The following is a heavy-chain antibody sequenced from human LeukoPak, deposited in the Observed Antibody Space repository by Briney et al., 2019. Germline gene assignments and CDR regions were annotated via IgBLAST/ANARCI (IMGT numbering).Heavy chain of an antibody. CDR2: ISYDGSNK. CDR3: AREHGDYVPY. J-gene: IGHJ4*02. V-gene: IGHV3-30*04. CDR1: GFTFSSYA. Sequence: PGRSLRLSCAASGFTFSSYAMHWVRQAPGKGVEGGAVISYDGSNKYYADSVKSGFTISRENSKTTLYLQINTLRAEATAVYYCAREHGDYVPYWGQGTLVTVSS. D-gene: IGHD4-17*01.